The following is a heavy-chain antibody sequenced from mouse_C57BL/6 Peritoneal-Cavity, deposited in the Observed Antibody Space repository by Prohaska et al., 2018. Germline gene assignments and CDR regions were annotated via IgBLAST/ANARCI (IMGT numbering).Heavy chain of an antibody. Sequence: EVKLVESGGGLVQPGGSLSLSCAASGFTFTDYYMIWVRQPPGKSLEWLGFIRNKANGYTTEYSASVKGRFTISRDNSQSILYLQMNALRAEDSATYYCARSTVVFDYWGQGTTLTVSS. CDR3: ARSTVVFDY. J-gene: IGHJ2*01. D-gene: IGHD1-1*01. CDR1: GFTFTDYY. CDR2: IRNKANGYTT. V-gene: IGHV7-3*01.